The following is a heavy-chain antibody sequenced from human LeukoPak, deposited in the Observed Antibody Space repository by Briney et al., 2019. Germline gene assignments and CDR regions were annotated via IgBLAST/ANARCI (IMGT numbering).Heavy chain of an antibody. CDR1: GFTFSSYA. J-gene: IGHJ4*02. CDR2: ISYDGSNK. Sequence: GRSLRLSCAASGFTFSSYAMHWVRQAPGKGLEWVAVISYDGSNKYYADSVKGRFTISRDNSKNTLYLQMNSLRAEDTAVYYCARGHQTAYYDFWSGYYPIDYWGQGTLVTVSS. V-gene: IGHV3-30*04. CDR3: ARGHQTAYYDFWSGYYPIDY. D-gene: IGHD3-3*01.